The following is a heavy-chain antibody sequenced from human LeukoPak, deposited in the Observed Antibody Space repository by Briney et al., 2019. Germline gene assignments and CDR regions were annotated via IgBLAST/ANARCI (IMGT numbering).Heavy chain of an antibody. CDR2: IYYSGTT. V-gene: IGHV4-61*08. CDR3: ATFPHYDSSGYYSI. Sequence: SETLSLTCTVSGGSISSGGYYWNWIRQPPGKGLEWIGYIYYSGTTNYNPSLKSRVTISVDTSKNQFSLILSSVTATDTAVYYCATFPHYDSSGYYSIWGQGSLVTVSS. J-gene: IGHJ4*02. D-gene: IGHD3-22*01. CDR1: GGSISSGGYY.